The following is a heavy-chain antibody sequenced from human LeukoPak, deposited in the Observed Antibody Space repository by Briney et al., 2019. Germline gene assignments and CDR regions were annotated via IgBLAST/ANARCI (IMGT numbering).Heavy chain of an antibody. CDR3: AGKNRRFDY. CDR2: INHSGST. Sequence: SETLSLTCAVYGGSFSGYYWSWIRQPPGKGLEWIGEINHSGSTNYNPSLKSRVTISVDTSKNQFSLKLSSVTAADTAVYCCAGKNRRFDYWGQGTLVTVSS. V-gene: IGHV4-34*01. CDR1: GGSFSGYY. J-gene: IGHJ4*02.